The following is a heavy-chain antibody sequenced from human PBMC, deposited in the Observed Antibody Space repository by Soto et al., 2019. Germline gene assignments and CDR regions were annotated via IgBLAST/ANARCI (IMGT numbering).Heavy chain of an antibody. J-gene: IGHJ4*02. CDR3: AKPLSSTSFLGYFDY. V-gene: IGHV3-23*01. CDR1: GFTFSSYA. Sequence: PGGSLRLSCAAPGFTFSSYAMSWVRQAPGKGLEWVSAISGSGGSTYYADSVKGRFTISRDNSKNTLYLQMNSLRAEDTAVYYCAKPLSSTSFLGYFDYWGQGTLVTVSS. D-gene: IGHD2-2*01. CDR2: ISGSGGST.